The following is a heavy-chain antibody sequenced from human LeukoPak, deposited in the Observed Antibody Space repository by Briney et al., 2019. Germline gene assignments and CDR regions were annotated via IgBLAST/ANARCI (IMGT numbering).Heavy chain of an antibody. J-gene: IGHJ3*02. CDR3: ARDRSALELEDAFDI. CDR2: IYYSGST. V-gene: IGHV4-59*01. D-gene: IGHD3-3*01. CDR1: GGSISSYY. Sequence: SETLSLTCTVSGGSISSYYWSWIRQPPGKGLEWIGYIYYSGSTNYNPSLKGRVTISVDTSKNQFSLKLSSVTAADTAVYHCARDRSALELEDAFDIWGQGTMVTVSS.